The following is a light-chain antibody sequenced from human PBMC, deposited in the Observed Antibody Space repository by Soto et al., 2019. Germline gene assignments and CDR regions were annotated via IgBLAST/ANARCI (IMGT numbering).Light chain of an antibody. CDR1: SSDIGSYKF. J-gene: IGLJ1*01. CDR3: CSYAGGSNV. V-gene: IGLV2-23*03. CDR2: EGT. Sequence: QSALTQPASVSGSPGQSITISCTGSSSDIGSYKFVSWYQQHPGKAPTLIIYEGTERPSGVSDRFSGSKTGNTASLTISGLQAEDEADYFCCSYAGGSNVFGAGTKAPS.